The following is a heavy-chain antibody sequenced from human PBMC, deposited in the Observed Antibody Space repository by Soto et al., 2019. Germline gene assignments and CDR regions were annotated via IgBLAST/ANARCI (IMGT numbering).Heavy chain of an antibody. CDR2: IYPGDSDT. J-gene: IGHJ5*02. V-gene: IGHV5-51*01. D-gene: IGHD4-4*01. CDR3: ARLSDHYSNYDGNWFDP. Sequence: KIPRSGAGDRSTNYWSRRVLQIPRKGLEWMGIIYPGDSDTRYSPSFQGQVTISADKSVSTAYLQWSSLKASDTAMYYCARLSDHYSNYDGNWFDPWGQGTLVTVSS. CDR1: GDRSTNYW.